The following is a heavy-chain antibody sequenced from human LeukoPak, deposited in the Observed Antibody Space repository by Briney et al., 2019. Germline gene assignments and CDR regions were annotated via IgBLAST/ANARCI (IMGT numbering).Heavy chain of an antibody. Sequence: PGGSLRLSCAASGFTFSDYYMSWIRQAPGKGLEWVSYISHRVSDVQYADSVKGRFTISRDNARNSLYLQMNGLRAEDTAVYYCARVYSNYGYYYYYMDVWGKGTTVTVSS. V-gene: IGHV3-11*01. CDR3: ARVYSNYGYYYYYMDV. CDR1: GFTFSDYY. D-gene: IGHD4-11*01. CDR2: ISHRVSDV. J-gene: IGHJ6*03.